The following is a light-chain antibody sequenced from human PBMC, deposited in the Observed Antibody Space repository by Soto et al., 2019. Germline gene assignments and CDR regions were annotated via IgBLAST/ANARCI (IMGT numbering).Light chain of an antibody. CDR2: EVT. V-gene: IGLV2-8*01. Sequence: ALTQPPSASGSPGQSVTISCTGTSSDVGGYNYVAWFQQHPGKAPKLMIYEVTKRPSGVPDRFSGSKSGNTASLTVSGLQAEDEADYYCSSYAGSSTYVFGTGTKVTV. CDR3: SSYAGSSTYV. J-gene: IGLJ1*01. CDR1: SSDVGGYNY.